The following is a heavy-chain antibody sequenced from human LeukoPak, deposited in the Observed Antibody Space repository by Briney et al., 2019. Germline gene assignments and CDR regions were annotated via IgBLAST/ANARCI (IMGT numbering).Heavy chain of an antibody. Sequence: GGSLRLSCAASGFTFSNYNMNWVRQAPGKGLEWVSYISSSSTNIYYTDSVKGRFTISRDNAKNSLYLQMNSLRAEDTAVYYCAREGGSSWSFDYWGQGTLVTVSS. CDR1: GFTFSNYN. CDR2: ISSSSTNI. V-gene: IGHV3-21*01. CDR3: AREGGSSWSFDY. D-gene: IGHD6-13*01. J-gene: IGHJ4*02.